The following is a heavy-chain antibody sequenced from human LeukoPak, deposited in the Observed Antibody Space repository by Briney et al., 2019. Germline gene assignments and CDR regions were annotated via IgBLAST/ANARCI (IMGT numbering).Heavy chain of an antibody. CDR2: TSKHGNKK. CDR1: GFSFSPYS. J-gene: IGHJ4*02. D-gene: IGHD3-3*01. V-gene: IGHV3-30*04. Sequence: GGSLRLSCVASGFSFSPYSMDWVRQTPGKGLEWVAFTSKHGNKKYYADSVQGRFTISKDKSINTLYLEMTSLRVEDTAIYYCVRDDVPGFFDNWGQGTLVTVSS. CDR3: VRDDVPGFFDN.